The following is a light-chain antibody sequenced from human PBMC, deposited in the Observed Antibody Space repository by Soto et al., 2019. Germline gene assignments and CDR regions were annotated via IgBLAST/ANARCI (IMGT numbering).Light chain of an antibody. CDR3: PQYHIWPSWT. Sequence: VRTQCPATRSGSLGDGATLSGRGRQSVSLTLAWYHTNPGQPPRLLISGASTRATDIPARFRGTGSGTDFTLTISSIESEDFAVYFCPQYHIWPSWTFGQGTTVDI. CDR2: GAS. CDR1: QSVSLT. V-gene: IGKV3-15*01. J-gene: IGKJ1*01.